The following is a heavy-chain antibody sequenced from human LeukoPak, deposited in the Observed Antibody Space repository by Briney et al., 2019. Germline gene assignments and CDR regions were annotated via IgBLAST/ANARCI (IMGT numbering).Heavy chain of an antibody. CDR3: ARSGSYYGLVY. CDR1: GGSISSHY. Sequence: PSETLSLTCTVSGGSISSHYWSWIRQPPGKGPEWIGSIYYSGSTYYNPSLKSRVTISVDTSKNQFSLKLSSVTAADTAVYYCARSGSYYGLVYWGQGTLVTVSS. V-gene: IGHV4-59*04. D-gene: IGHD1-26*01. J-gene: IGHJ4*02. CDR2: IYYSGST.